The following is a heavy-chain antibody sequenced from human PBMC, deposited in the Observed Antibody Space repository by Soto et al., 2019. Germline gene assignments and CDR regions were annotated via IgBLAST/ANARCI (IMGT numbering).Heavy chain of an antibody. D-gene: IGHD2-15*01. V-gene: IGHV4-39*01. Sequence: SETLSLTFTFSGASITSSSYYLCLILEPPGKGLEWIGSIYYSGSTYYNPSLKSRVTISVDTSKNQFSLKLSSVTAADTAVYYCARHLTYCSAGSCYSDFPYYGMDVWGQGTTVT. CDR1: GASITSSSYY. CDR2: IYYSGST. CDR3: ARHLTYCSAGSCYSDFPYYGMDV. J-gene: IGHJ6*02.